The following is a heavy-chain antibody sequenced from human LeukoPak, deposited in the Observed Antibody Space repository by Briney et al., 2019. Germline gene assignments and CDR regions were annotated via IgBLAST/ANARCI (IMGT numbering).Heavy chain of an antibody. D-gene: IGHD3-16*02. Sequence: PSETLSLTCAVYGGSFSGYYWSWIRQPPGKGLEWIGEINHSGSTNYNPSLKSRVTISVDTSKNQFSLKLSSVTAADTAVYYCARVRVDYVWGSYRRRKPGPFDYWGQGTLVTVSS. CDR3: ARVRVDYVWGSYRRRKPGPFDY. CDR2: INHSGST. CDR1: GGSFSGYY. V-gene: IGHV4-34*01. J-gene: IGHJ4*02.